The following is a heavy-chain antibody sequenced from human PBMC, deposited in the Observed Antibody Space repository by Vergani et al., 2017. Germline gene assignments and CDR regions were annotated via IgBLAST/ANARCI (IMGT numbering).Heavy chain of an antibody. Sequence: QVQLQESGPGLVKPSQTLSLTCTVSGGSISSYYWSWIRQPPGKGLEWIGYIYYSGSTNYNPSLKSRVTISVDTSKNQFSLKLSSVTAADTAVYYCARDVMGSMDVWGKGTTVTVSS. D-gene: IGHD3-16*01. J-gene: IGHJ6*03. CDR3: ARDVMGSMDV. V-gene: IGHV4-59*12. CDR2: IYYSGST. CDR1: GGSISSYY.